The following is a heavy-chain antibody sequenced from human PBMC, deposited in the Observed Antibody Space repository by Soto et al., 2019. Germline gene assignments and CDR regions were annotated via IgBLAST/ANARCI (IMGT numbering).Heavy chain of an antibody. CDR2: INPNSGGT. CDR1: GYTFTGYY. J-gene: IGHJ6*02. Sequence: GASVKVSCKASGYTFTGYYMHWVRQAPGQGXEWMGWINPNSGGTNYAQKFQGRVTMTRDTSISTAYMELSRLRSDDTAVYYCARDQNIVVVPAADYYYYGMDVWGQGTTVTVSS. D-gene: IGHD2-2*01. V-gene: IGHV1-2*02. CDR3: ARDQNIVVVPAADYYYYGMDV.